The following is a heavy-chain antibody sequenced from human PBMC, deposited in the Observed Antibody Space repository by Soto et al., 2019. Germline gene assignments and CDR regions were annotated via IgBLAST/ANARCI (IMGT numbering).Heavy chain of an antibody. V-gene: IGHV3-23*01. CDR2: ISDSGGST. J-gene: IGHJ4*02. D-gene: IGHD1-26*01. CDR1: GFTFSSYA. CDR3: AKDPEWELPIKYYFDY. Sequence: EVQLLESGGGLVQPGGSLRLSCAASGFTFSSYAMSWVRQAPGKGLEWVSAISDSGGSTYYADSVKGRFTISRDNSKNTLYLQMNSLRAEDTAVYYCAKDPEWELPIKYYFDYWGQGTLVTVSS.